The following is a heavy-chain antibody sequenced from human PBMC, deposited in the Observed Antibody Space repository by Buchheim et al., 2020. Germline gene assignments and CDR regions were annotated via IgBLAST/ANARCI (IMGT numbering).Heavy chain of an antibody. CDR1: GCTFSSYG. J-gene: IGHJ6*02. V-gene: IGHV3-33*01. Sequence: QVQLVESGGGVVQPGRSLRLSCAASGCTFSSYGMHWVRQAPGKGLEWVAVIWYDGSNKYYADSVKGRFTISRDNSKNTLYLQMNSLRAEDTAVYYCARADSSSSTDYYYYYGMDVWGQGTT. D-gene: IGHD6-6*01. CDR2: IWYDGSNK. CDR3: ARADSSSSTDYYYYYGMDV.